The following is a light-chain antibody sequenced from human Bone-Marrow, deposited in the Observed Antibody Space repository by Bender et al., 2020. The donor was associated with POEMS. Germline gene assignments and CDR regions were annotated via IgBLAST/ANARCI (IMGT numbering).Light chain of an antibody. CDR2: DLT. V-gene: IGLV2-23*02. CDR3: CSYAGSSTYV. J-gene: IGLJ1*01. Sequence: QSALAQPASVSGSPGQSISISCTGTSTDVGNYNLVSWYQQHPGKAPKLMIYDLTQRPSGVSNRFSGSKSGNTASLTISGLQAEDEADYCCCSYAGSSTYVFGTGTAVTVL. CDR1: STDVGNYNL.